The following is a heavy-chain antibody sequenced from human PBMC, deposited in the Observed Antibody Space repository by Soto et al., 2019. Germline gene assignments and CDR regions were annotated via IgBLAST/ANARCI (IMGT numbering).Heavy chain of an antibody. D-gene: IGHD3-3*01. CDR3: ARSGVSVLEWLLDY. CDR1: GGTFSSYA. J-gene: IGHJ4*02. CDR2: IIPIFGTA. Sequence: ASVKVSCKASGGTFSSYAISWVRQAPGRGLEWMGGIIPIFGTANYAQKFQGRVTITADESTSTAYMELSSLRSEDTAVYYCARSGVSVLEWLLDYWGQGTLVTVSS. V-gene: IGHV1-69*13.